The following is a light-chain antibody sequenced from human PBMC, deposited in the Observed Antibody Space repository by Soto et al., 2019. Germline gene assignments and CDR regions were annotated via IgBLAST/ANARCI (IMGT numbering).Light chain of an antibody. V-gene: IGLV2-11*01. Sequence: QSALTQPRSVSGSPGKSVTISCTGTSSDVGGYNYVSWYQQYAGKAPKVIIYDVNKRPSGVTDRFSGSKSGNTASLTISGLQAEDEADYYCCSYTGTYTWVFGGGTKVTVL. CDR2: DVN. CDR3: CSYTGTYTWV. CDR1: SSDVGGYNY. J-gene: IGLJ3*02.